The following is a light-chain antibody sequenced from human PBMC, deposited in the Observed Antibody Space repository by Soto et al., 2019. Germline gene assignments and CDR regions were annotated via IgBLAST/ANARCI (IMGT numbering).Light chain of an antibody. V-gene: IGKV3-11*01. CDR3: QARTTWPPYT. Sequence: IALTQSPATLSLSPGERATLSCRASQSVSSSLAWYQQKPGQAPRLVIYDASNRATGIPARFSGSGSGTDFTLPISSLEPEDFAVYDCQARTTWPPYTFGQGTKVEIK. CDR1: QSVSSS. J-gene: IGKJ2*01. CDR2: DAS.